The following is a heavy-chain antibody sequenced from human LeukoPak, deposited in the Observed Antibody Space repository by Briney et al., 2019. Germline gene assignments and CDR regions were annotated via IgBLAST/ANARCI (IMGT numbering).Heavy chain of an antibody. D-gene: IGHD1-1*01. Sequence: ASVKVSCKASGYTFTSYDINWVRQATGQGLEWMGWMNPNSGNTGYAQKFQGGVTITRNTSISTAYMELSSLRSEDTAVYYCARGPVPTSLNYYYYYMDVWGKGTTVTVSS. J-gene: IGHJ6*03. CDR2: MNPNSGNT. CDR3: ARGPVPTSLNYYYYYMDV. CDR1: GYTFTSYD. V-gene: IGHV1-8*03.